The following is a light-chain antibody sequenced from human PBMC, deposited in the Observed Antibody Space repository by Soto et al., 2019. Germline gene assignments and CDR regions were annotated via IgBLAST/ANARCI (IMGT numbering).Light chain of an antibody. CDR2: GAS. V-gene: IGKV3-20*01. CDR3: QQYGSSPRA. CDR1: QSVSSSY. J-gene: IGKJ1*01. Sequence: EIVLTQSPGTLSLSPGERATLSCRASQSVSSSYLAWYQQKPGQAPRLLIYGASSRATGIPDRFSGSGSGTDFTLTSSRREPEEFAVYYCQQYGSSPRAFGEGTKVEI.